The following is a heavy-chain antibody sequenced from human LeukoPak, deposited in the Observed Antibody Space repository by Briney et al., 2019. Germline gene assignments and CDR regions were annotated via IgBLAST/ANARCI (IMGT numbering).Heavy chain of an antibody. Sequence: SETPSLTCTVSGGSISSYYWSWIRQPPGKGLEWIGYIYYSGSTNYNPSLKSRVTISVDTSKNQFSLKLSSVTAADTAVYYCARGRRKQGYSSGCVYQKWGQGTLVTVSS. V-gene: IGHV4-59*12. CDR2: IYYSGST. CDR1: GGSISSYY. J-gene: IGHJ4*02. CDR3: ARGRRKQGYSSGCVYQK. D-gene: IGHD5-18*01.